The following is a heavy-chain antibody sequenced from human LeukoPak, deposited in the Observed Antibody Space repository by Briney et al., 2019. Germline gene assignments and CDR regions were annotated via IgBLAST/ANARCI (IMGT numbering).Heavy chain of an antibody. CDR1: GFTFSSYG. J-gene: IGHJ3*02. Sequence: GGSLRLSCAASGFTFSSYGMHWVRQAPGKGLEWVAFIRYDGSNKYYADSVRGRFSISRDNSKNTLYLQMNSLRAEDTAVYYCAKEASYYYVDGGYYRTDAFDIWGQGTMVTVSS. CDR3: AKEASYYYVDGGYYRTDAFDI. D-gene: IGHD3-22*01. V-gene: IGHV3-30*02. CDR2: IRYDGSNK.